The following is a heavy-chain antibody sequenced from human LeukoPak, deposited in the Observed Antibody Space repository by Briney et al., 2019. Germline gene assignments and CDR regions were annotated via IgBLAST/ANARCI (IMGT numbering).Heavy chain of an antibody. J-gene: IGHJ4*02. CDR3: ARGGYYGSGSYYYAPYYFDY. CDR1: GFTFSDYY. V-gene: IGHV3-11*04. Sequence: GGSLRLSCAASGFTFSDYYMSWIRQAPGNGLEWVSYISSSGSTIYYADSVKGRFTISRDNAKNSLYLQMNSLRAEDTAVYYCARGGYYGSGSYYYAPYYFDYWGQGTLVTVSS. CDR2: ISSSGSTI. D-gene: IGHD3-10*01.